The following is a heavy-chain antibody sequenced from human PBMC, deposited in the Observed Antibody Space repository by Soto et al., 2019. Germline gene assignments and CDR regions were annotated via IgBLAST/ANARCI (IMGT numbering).Heavy chain of an antibody. Sequence: EALVKVSWKDSGGTFSSSAISWVRQAPGKGLEWMGGIIPIFGTATYAQKLQRRVAITAEASTSTAYMELSSLSSEDTAVYYCARSGLVLQVLTVMWYFDYWGHVTQVTVS. CDR2: IIPIFGTA. CDR3: ARSGLVLQVLTVMWYFDY. CDR1: GGTFSSSA. D-gene: IGHD6-19*01. J-gene: IGHJ4*01. V-gene: IGHV1-69*13.